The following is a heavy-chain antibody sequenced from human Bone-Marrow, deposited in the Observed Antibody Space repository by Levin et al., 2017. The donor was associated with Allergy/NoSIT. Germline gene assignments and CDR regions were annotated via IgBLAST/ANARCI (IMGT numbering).Heavy chain of an antibody. CDR3: ARVGVVVPAAILRLAPDWFDP. V-gene: IGHV1-2*02. Sequence: GESLKISCKASGYTFTGYYMHWVRQAPGQGLEWMGWINPNSGGTNYAQKFQGRVTMTRDTSISTAYMELSRLRSDDTAVYYCARVGVVVPAAILRLAPDWFDPWGQGTLVTVSS. CDR2: INPNSGGT. J-gene: IGHJ5*02. D-gene: IGHD2-2*02. CDR1: GYTFTGYY.